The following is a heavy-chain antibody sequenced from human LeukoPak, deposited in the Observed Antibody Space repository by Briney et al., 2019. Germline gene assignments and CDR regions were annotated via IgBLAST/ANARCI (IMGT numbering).Heavy chain of an antibody. CDR2: INSDGSST. J-gene: IGHJ4*02. CDR1: GFTFSSFW. Sequence: HPGGSLRLSCAASGFTFSSFWIHWVRHAPGKGLVWVSRINSDGSSTTYADSVKGRFTISRDNAKNTVYLQMNSLRAEDTAVYYCVRTSGYWGQGTLVTVSS. CDR3: VRTSGY. V-gene: IGHV3-74*01.